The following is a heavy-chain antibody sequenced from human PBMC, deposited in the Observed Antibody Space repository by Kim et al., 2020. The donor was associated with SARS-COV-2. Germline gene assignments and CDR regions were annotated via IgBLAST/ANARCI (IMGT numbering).Heavy chain of an antibody. Sequence: GGSLRLSCAASGFTFSSYSMNWVRQAPGKGLEWVSYISSSSSTIYYADSVKGRFTISRDNAKNSLYLQMNSLRDEDTAVYYCARSTLGGATPDEFDYWGQGTLVTVSS. CDR1: GFTFSSYS. D-gene: IGHD1-26*01. J-gene: IGHJ4*02. CDR2: ISSSSSTI. CDR3: ARSTLGGATPDEFDY. V-gene: IGHV3-48*02.